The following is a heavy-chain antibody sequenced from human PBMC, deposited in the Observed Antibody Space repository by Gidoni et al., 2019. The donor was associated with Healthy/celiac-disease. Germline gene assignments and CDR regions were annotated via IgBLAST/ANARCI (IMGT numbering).Heavy chain of an antibody. D-gene: IGHD3-10*01. CDR3: ARRKITMVRGVKVGFDY. Sequence: QVQLQQWGAGLLKPSATLSLTCAVYGGSFSGYYWSWIRQPPGKGLEWIGEINHSGSTNYNPSLKSRVTISVDTSKNQFSLKLSSVTAADTAVYYCARRKITMVRGVKVGFDYWGQGTLVTVSS. CDR1: GGSFSGYY. CDR2: INHSGST. V-gene: IGHV4-34*01. J-gene: IGHJ4*02.